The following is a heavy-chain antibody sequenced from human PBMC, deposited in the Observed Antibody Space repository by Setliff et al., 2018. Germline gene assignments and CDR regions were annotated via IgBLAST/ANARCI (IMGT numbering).Heavy chain of an antibody. V-gene: IGHV3-33*08. D-gene: IGHD2-21*02. CDR3: ARASKELYCGSDCFYTFDS. Sequence: GGSLRLSCTASGFILRNYGIHWVRQAPGKGLEWVAVFWADGKRRFYADSVKGRFTVSRDNGKNSLYLQMNSLRAEDTAVYYCARASKELYCGSDCFYTFDSWGPGTLVTVSS. CDR1: GFILRNYG. CDR2: FWADGKRR. J-gene: IGHJ4*02.